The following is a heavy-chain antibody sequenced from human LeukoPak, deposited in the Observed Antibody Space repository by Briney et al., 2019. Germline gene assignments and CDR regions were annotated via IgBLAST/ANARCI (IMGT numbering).Heavy chain of an antibody. D-gene: IGHD2-2*01. J-gene: IGHJ2*01. CDR2: IYYSGST. CDR3: ARDIGTLGYCSSTSCPLSTGYFDL. Sequence: SETLSLTCTVSGGSISSYYWSWIRQPPGKGLEWSGYIYYSGSTNYNPSLKRRVTISVDTSKNQFSLKLSSVTAADTAVYYCARDIGTLGYCSSTSCPLSTGYFDLWGRGTLVTVSS. V-gene: IGHV4-59*01. CDR1: GGSISSYY.